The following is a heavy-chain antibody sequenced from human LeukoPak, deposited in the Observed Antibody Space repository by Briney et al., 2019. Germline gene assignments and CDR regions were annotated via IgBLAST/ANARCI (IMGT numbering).Heavy chain of an antibody. J-gene: IGHJ4*02. CDR3: AKGNRYYDILTGYYDY. CDR2: ISGSSGST. Sequence: GGSLRLSCAASGFTFSSYAMSWVRQAPGKGLEWVSAISGSSGSTYYADSVKGRFTISRDNSKNTLYLQMNSLRAEDTAVYYCAKGNRYYDILTGYYDYWGQGTLVTVSS. V-gene: IGHV3-23*01. CDR1: GFTFSSYA. D-gene: IGHD3-9*01.